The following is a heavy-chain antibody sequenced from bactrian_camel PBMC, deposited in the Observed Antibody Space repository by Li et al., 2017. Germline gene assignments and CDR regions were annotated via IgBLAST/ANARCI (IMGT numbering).Heavy chain of an antibody. J-gene: IGHJ4*01. CDR3: AKDPKMYGGSWLSPDIDH. V-gene: IGHV3S1*01. Sequence: HVQLVESGGGLVQPGGSLRLSCAASGFTFSSYYMSWDRQAPGKGLEWVAGINSGGGATLYSPSVEGRLTISRDNVKNTLYQQLDSLNTEDTAMYYCAKDPKMYGGSWLSPDIDHWGQGTQVTVS. D-gene: IGHD6*01. CDR2: INSGGGAT. CDR1: GFTFSSYY.